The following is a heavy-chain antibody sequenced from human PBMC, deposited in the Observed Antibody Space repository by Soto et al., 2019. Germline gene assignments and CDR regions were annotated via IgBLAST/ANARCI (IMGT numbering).Heavy chain of an antibody. V-gene: IGHV1-18*01. CDR2: VTGYNGNT. Sequence: QGQLVQSGAEVRKPGASVKVSCKASGYTFSSFGIAWVRQGPGQGLEWLGWVTGYNGNTKYAQKFQDRVEMTTDTSTNTAYLELRSLPSDDTAVYFCARAPPFDFWCQGTLVTVSP. J-gene: IGHJ4*02. CDR3: ARAPPFDF. CDR1: GYTFSSFG.